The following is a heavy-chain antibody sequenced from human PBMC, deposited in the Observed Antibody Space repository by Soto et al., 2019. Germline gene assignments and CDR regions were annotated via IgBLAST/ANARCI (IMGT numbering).Heavy chain of an antibody. CDR1: GFTFSSYA. CDR2: ISGSGGST. J-gene: IGHJ3*02. V-gene: IGHV3-23*01. CDR3: AKGGLLYDSSGSPRKGYAFDI. Sequence: PGGSLRLSCVASGFTFSSYAMSWVRRAPGKGLEWVSAISGSGGSTYYADSVKGRFTISRDNSKNTLYLQMNSLRAEDTAVYYCAKGGLLYDSSGSPRKGYAFDIWGQGTMVTVSS. D-gene: IGHD3-22*01.